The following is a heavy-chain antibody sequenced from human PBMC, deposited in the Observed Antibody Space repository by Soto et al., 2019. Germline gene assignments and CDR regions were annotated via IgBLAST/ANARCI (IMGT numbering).Heavy chain of an antibody. Sequence: ASVKVSCKASGYTFTSYAMHWVRQAPGQRLEWMGWINAGNGNTKYSQKFQGRVTITRDTSASTAYMELSSLRSEDTAVYYCARVATVTTQKLYYYYGMDVWGQGPRSPSP. CDR3: ARVATVTTQKLYYYYGMDV. J-gene: IGHJ6*02. CDR2: INAGNGNT. D-gene: IGHD4-17*01. V-gene: IGHV1-3*01. CDR1: GYTFTSYA.